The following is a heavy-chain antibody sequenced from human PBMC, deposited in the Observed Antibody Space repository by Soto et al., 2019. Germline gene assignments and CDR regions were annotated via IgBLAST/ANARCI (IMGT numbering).Heavy chain of an antibody. CDR3: ARPPTIAAAGTGWFDP. Sequence: SETLSLTCTVSGGSISSSSYYWGWIRQPPGKGLEWIGSIYYSGSTYYNPSLKSRVTISVDTSKNQFSLKLSSVTAADTAVYYCARPPTIAAAGTGWFDPWGQGTLVTVSS. CDR2: IYYSGST. CDR1: GGSISSSSYY. D-gene: IGHD6-13*01. J-gene: IGHJ5*02. V-gene: IGHV4-39*01.